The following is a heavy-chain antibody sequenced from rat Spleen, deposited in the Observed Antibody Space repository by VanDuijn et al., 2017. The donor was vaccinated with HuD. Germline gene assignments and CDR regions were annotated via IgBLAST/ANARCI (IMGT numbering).Heavy chain of an antibody. V-gene: IGHV5-7*01. CDR3: ARGGLSRFDY. J-gene: IGHJ2*01. CDR2: SSYDGSST. D-gene: IGHD1-11*01. CDR1: GFTFSDYN. Sequence: EVQLVESGGGLVQPGRSLKLSCAASGFTFSDYNMAWVRQAPKKGLEWVATSSYDGSSTYYRDSVKGRFTISRDNAKSTLYLQMDSLRSEDTATYYCARGGLSRFDYWGQGVMVTVSS.